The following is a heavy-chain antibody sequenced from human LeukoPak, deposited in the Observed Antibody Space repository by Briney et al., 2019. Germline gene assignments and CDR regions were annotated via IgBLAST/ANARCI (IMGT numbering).Heavy chain of an antibody. V-gene: IGHV4-34*01. CDR3: ARSSNLAYNWFDP. J-gene: IGHJ5*02. CDR1: GGSFSGYH. CDR2: INHSGST. Sequence: SETLCLTCGVHGGSFSGYHWSWIRQPPGKGLEWIGEINHSGSTNYNSSLKSRVTISVDTSKNQFSLKLSSVTAADTAVYYCARSSNLAYNWFDPWGQGTLVTVSS. D-gene: IGHD2-2*01.